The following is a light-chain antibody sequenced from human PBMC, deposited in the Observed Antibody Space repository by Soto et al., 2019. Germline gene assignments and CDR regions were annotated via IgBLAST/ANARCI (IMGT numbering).Light chain of an antibody. Sequence: DIQMTQSPSSLSASGGDRVTITCRASQTIGRYLNWYQQQPGKAPKLLIYAGSNLRSGVPSRFSGTGSGTDFTLTISSLQPEDFATYYCQQSFITPHTFGQGTKVDIK. V-gene: IGKV1-39*01. J-gene: IGKJ2*01. CDR2: AGS. CDR1: QTIGRY. CDR3: QQSFITPHT.